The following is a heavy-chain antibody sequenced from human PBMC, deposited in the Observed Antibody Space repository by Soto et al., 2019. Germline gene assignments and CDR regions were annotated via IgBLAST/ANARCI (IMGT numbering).Heavy chain of an antibody. Sequence: SETLSLTCSVSGSSMTTYYWHWIRQAPGKGLEWIGFIYNSGRGSTGSNPSLTSRVTFSIETSKNQFSLKLDSVTAADTAVYYCAREVGGNSYTDAFDIWGQGIMVTVSS. J-gene: IGHJ3*02. CDR1: GSSMTTYY. CDR2: IYNSGRGST. D-gene: IGHD1-26*01. CDR3: AREVGGNSYTDAFDI. V-gene: IGHV4-59*01.